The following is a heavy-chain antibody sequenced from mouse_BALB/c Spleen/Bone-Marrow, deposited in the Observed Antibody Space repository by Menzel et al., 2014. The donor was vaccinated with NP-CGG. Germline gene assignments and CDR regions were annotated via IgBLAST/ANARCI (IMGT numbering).Heavy chain of an antibody. J-gene: IGHJ4*01. CDR2: ISSGGSYT. CDR1: GFTFXNYG. CDR3: SRRGSTMITTGYAMDY. V-gene: IGHV5-6*01. Sequence: VQLKQSGGDLVKPGGSLKLSCAASGFTFXNYGMSWVRQTPDKRLEWVATISSGGSYTYYPDSVKGRFTISRDNAKNTLYLQMSSLKSEDTAMYYCSRRGSTMITTGYAMDYWGQGTSVAVSS. D-gene: IGHD2-4*01.